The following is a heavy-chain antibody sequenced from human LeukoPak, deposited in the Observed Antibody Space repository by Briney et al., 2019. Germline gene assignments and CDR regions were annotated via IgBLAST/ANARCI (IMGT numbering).Heavy chain of an antibody. CDR1: GGTFSSYA. V-gene: IGHV1-69*13. CDR3: ARDAPRLWFGELGDYYYYMDV. CDR2: IIPIFGTA. Sequence: SVKVSCKASGGTFSSYAISWVRQAPGQGLEWMGGIIPIFGTANYAQKFQGRVTITADESTSTAYMELSSLRSDDTAVYYCARDAPRLWFGELGDYYYYMDVWGKGTTVTVSS. J-gene: IGHJ6*03. D-gene: IGHD3-10*01.